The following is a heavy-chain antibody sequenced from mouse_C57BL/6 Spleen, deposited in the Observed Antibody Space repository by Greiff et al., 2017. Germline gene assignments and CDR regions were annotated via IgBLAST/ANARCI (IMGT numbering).Heavy chain of an antibody. CDR3: ASLSNSLAY. CDR2: IWGVGST. CDR1: GFSLTSYG. J-gene: IGHJ3*01. V-gene: IGHV2-6*01. Sequence: VKLVESGPGLVAPSQSLSITCTVSGFSLTSYGVDWVRQSPGKGLEWLGVIWGVGSTNYNSALKSRLSISKDNSKSQVFLKMNSLQTDDTAMYYCASLSNSLAYWGQGTLVTVSA. D-gene: IGHD2-5*01.